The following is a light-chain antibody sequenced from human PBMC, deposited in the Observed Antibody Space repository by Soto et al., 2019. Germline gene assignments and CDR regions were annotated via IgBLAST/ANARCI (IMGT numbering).Light chain of an antibody. Sequence: IQMTQSPSSLSASLGDRVTISCRASQGIRDELGWYQQKPGKAPMLLIYAASSLQSGVPSRFRGSGSGTDFILTISSLQPEDFANYYCLQDYNCPWTFGQGTKVEIK. J-gene: IGKJ1*01. CDR1: QGIRDE. CDR2: AAS. V-gene: IGKV1-6*01. CDR3: LQDYNCPWT.